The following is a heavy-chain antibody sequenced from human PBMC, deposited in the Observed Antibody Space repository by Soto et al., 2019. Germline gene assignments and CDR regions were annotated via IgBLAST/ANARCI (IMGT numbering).Heavy chain of an antibody. CDR2: IYWHEDV. CDR1: GFSLTTEGVG. D-gene: IGHD1-7*01. CDR3: IRAFDWNYD. V-gene: IGHV2-5*04. J-gene: IGHJ4*02. Sequence: QITLKESGPTLLQPTQTLTVTCTISGFSLTTEGVGVGWIRQPPGKALEWLASIYWHEDVRKNPSLGNRVTITRDTAKSQVVLTLTNMDPVDTATYYGIRAFDWNYDWGQGILVTVSS.